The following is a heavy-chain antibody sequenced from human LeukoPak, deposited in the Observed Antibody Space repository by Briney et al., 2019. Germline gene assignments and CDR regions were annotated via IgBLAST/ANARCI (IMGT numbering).Heavy chain of an antibody. J-gene: IGHJ5*02. CDR1: GFTFSSYA. D-gene: IGHD5-24*01. Sequence: QTGGSLRLSCAASGFTFSSYAMHWVRQAPGKGLEWVAVISYDGSNKYYADSVKGRFTISRDNSKNTLYLQMNSLRAEDTAVYYCARDREMATISWFDPWGQGTLVTVSP. CDR3: ARDREMATISWFDP. CDR2: ISYDGSNK. V-gene: IGHV3-30*04.